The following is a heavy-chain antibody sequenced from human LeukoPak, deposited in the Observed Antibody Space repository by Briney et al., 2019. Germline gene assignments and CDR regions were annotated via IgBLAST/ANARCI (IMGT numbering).Heavy chain of an antibody. J-gene: IGHJ4*02. D-gene: IGHD6-19*01. CDR1: GYTFSNLS. CDR2: FHPDDGKT. Sequence: GASVKVSCTVSGYTFSNLSMNWVRQAPGKGLEWVGAFHPDDGKTHYAQNFKGRLTMTEDTSTDTAFMELTSLRSEGTAVYYCAAAGPGYSSGWFVDWDYWGQGTPVTVSS. V-gene: IGHV1-24*01. CDR3: AAAGPGYSSGWFVDWDY.